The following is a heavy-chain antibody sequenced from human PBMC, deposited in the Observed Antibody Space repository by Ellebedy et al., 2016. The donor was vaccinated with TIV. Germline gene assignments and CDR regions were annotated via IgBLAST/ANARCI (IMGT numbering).Heavy chain of an antibody. CDR1: GFTFSNAW. CDR2: ISSSGSTI. V-gene: IGHV3-48*02. CDR3: AANTVAASYYYGLDV. D-gene: IGHD2-15*01. Sequence: GESLKISCAASGFTFSNAWMSWVRQAPGKGLEWVSYISSSGSTIYYADSVKGRFTISRDNAKNSLYLQMNSLRDEDTAVYYCAANTVAASYYYGLDVWGQGTTVTVSS. J-gene: IGHJ6*02.